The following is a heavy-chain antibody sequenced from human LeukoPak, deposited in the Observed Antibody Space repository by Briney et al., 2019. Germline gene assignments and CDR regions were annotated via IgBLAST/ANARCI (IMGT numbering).Heavy chain of an antibody. J-gene: IGHJ4*02. D-gene: IGHD6-19*01. V-gene: IGHV1-2*02. CDR2: INPNSGGT. Sequence: ASVKVSCKASGYTFTGYYMHWVRQAPGQGLEWMGWINPNSGGTNYAQKFQGRVTMTRDTSISTAYMELSRLRSDDTAVYYCASDHPHHFIAVAGTLDYWGQGTLVTVFS. CDR3: ASDHPHHFIAVAGTLDY. CDR1: GYTFTGYY.